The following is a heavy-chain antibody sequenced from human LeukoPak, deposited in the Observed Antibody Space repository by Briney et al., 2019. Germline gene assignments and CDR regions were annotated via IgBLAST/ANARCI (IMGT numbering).Heavy chain of an antibody. CDR2: IQSDGSTK. D-gene: IGHD2-15*01. Sequence: GGSLRPSCAPSLVNFRTYGMHGVRQAPGKGLEWVAFIQSDGSTKQYPDSVKGRFAISRDNSKNTVYLQMNSLRADDTAVHYCAKEIARVTIGGGIWFDPWGQGTLVTVSS. V-gene: IGHV3-30*02. CDR1: LVNFRTYG. J-gene: IGHJ5*02. CDR3: AKEIARVTIGGGIWFDP.